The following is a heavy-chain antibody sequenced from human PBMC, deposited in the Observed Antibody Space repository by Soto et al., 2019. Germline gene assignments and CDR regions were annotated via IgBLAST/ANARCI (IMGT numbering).Heavy chain of an antibody. D-gene: IGHD3-3*01. V-gene: IGHV1-58*01. Sequence: QMQLVQSGPEVKKHETSVKVYCKASGFTFTSSDVPWVRQARGQRLEWIGWIVVGSGNTNYAQKFQEIVPITRDMSTSTAYMELSSLRSEDTAVYYCAADLNKDDFWGGYYYYWFDPWGQGTLVIVSS. CDR2: IVVGSGNT. CDR1: GFTFTSSD. J-gene: IGHJ5*02. CDR3: AADLNKDDFWGGYYYYWFDP.